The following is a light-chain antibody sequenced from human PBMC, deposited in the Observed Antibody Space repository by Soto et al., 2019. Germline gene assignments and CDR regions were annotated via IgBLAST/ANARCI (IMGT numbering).Light chain of an antibody. CDR2: KVS. Sequence: DVVMTQSPLSLPVTLGQPACISCRSSQSVVYGDGNIYLSWFLQRPGQSPRRLLDKVSNRDSGVPDRVSGSGSGTDFTLKFSRVEAEDFGVDYCMGGMFWPPTFGQGTKLDIK. V-gene: IGKV2-30*01. J-gene: IGKJ2*01. CDR1: QSVVYGDGNIY. CDR3: MGGMFWPPT.